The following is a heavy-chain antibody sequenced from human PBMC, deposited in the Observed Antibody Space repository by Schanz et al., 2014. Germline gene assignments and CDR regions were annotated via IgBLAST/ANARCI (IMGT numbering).Heavy chain of an antibody. D-gene: IGHD1-26*01. Sequence: EVQLVESGGDLVQPGGSLRLSCSASGFTFSTFAMHWVRQAPGKGLEWVSAISGSGGSTYYADSVKGRFTISRDNSKNTLFLQMNSLRAEDTAVYYCARDHTTESYYSAGPPIDYWGQGTLLTVSS. CDR1: GFTFSTFA. CDR3: ARDHTTESYYSAGPPIDY. J-gene: IGHJ4*02. V-gene: IGHV3-23*04. CDR2: ISGSGGST.